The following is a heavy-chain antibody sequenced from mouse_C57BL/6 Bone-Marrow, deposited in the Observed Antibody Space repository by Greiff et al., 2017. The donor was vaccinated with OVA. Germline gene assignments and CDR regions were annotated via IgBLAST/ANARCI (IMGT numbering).Heavy chain of an antibody. J-gene: IGHJ1*03. CDR1: DSEVFPIAY. CDR2: ILPSIGRT. CDR3: ARPGYYGSPPYWYFDV. Sequence: QVQLQQSGSELRSPGSSVKLSCKDFDSEVFPIAYMSWVRQKPGHGFEWIGGILPSIGRTIYGEKFEDKATLDADTLSNTAYLELNSLTSEDSAIYYCARPGYYGSPPYWYFDVWGTGTTVTVSS. D-gene: IGHD1-1*01. V-gene: IGHV15-2*01.